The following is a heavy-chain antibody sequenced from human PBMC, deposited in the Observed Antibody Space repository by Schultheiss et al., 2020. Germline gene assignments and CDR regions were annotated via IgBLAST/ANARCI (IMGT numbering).Heavy chain of an antibody. Sequence: GGSLRLSCAASGFTFSSYAMSWVRQAPGKGLEWVSAISGSGGSTYYADSVKGRFTISRDNSKNTLYLQMNSLRAEDTAVYYCSRVGQWLLQRRYWGQGTLVTVSS. J-gene: IGHJ4*02. CDR1: GFTFSSYA. D-gene: IGHD6-19*01. V-gene: IGHV3-23*01. CDR2: ISGSGGST. CDR3: SRVGQWLLQRRY.